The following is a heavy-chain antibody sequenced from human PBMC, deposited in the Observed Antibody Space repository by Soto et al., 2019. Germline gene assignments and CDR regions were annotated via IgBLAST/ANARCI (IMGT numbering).Heavy chain of an antibody. CDR2: VWYDGGNK. Sequence: PGGSLRLSCAASGFTLSTYGMHWVRQAPGKGLEWVAVVWYDGGNKYYADSVKGRFTVSRDNSKNTLYLQMNSLRAEDTAVYYCARPLEQWQLGFGMDVWGQGSPVTVSS. CDR1: GFTLSTYG. D-gene: IGHD6-19*01. CDR3: ARPLEQWQLGFGMDV. V-gene: IGHV3-33*01. J-gene: IGHJ6*01.